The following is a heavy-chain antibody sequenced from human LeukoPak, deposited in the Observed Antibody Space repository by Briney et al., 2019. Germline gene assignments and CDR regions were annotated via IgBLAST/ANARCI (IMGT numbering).Heavy chain of an antibody. V-gene: IGHV4-31*03. CDR3: ARTPYYDILTGYYTSSYYYGMDV. D-gene: IGHD3-9*01. Sequence: SETLSLTCTVSGGXISSGGYYWSWIRQHPGKGLEWIGYIYYSGSTYYNPSLKSRVTISVDTSKNQFSLKLSSVTAADTAVYYCARTPYYDILTGYYTSSYYYGMDVWGQGTTVTVSS. CDR2: IYYSGST. CDR1: GGXISSGGYY. J-gene: IGHJ6*02.